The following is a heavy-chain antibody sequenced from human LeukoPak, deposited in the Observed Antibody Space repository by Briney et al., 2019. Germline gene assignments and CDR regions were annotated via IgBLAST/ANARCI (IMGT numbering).Heavy chain of an antibody. CDR1: GGSISSYY. CDR3: ARDPLGDDAFDI. D-gene: IGHD2-21*01. CDR2: TYYSGST. Sequence: SETLSLTCTVSGGSISSYYWSWIRQPPGKGLEWIGYTYYSGSTNYNPSLKSRVTISVDMSKNQFSLKLSSVTAADTAVYYCARDPLGDDAFDIWGQGTMVTVSS. V-gene: IGHV4-59*01. J-gene: IGHJ3*02.